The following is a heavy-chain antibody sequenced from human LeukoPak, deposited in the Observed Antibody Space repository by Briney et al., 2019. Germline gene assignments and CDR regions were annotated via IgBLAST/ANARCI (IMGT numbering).Heavy chain of an antibody. Sequence: PSETLSLTCAVYGGSFSGYYWSWIRQPPGKGLEWIGEINHSGSTNYNPSLKSRVTISVDTSKNQFSLKLSSVTAADTAVYYCARGWTESYFDYWGQGTLVTVSS. J-gene: IGHJ4*02. CDR3: ARGWTESYFDY. D-gene: IGHD3-10*01. V-gene: IGHV4-34*01. CDR1: GGSFSGYY. CDR2: INHSGST.